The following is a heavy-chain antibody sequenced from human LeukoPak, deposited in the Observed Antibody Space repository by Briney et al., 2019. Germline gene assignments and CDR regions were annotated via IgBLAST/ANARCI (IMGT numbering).Heavy chain of an antibody. CDR2: IYYSGST. Sequence: TPSETLSLTCTVSGGSISSSSYYWGWIRQPPGKGLEWIGSIYYSGSTYYNPSLKSRVTISVDTSKNQFSLKLSSVTAADTAVYYCARDSPGYCTNGVCYKLPDAFDIWGQGTMVTVSS. D-gene: IGHD2-8*01. CDR3: ARDSPGYCTNGVCYKLPDAFDI. CDR1: GGSISSSSYY. J-gene: IGHJ3*02. V-gene: IGHV4-39*07.